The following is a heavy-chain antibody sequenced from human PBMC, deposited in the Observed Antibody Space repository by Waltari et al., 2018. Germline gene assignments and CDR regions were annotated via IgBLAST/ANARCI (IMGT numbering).Heavy chain of an antibody. Sequence: QVQLQESGPGLVKPSETLSLTCTVSGGSISSHYWSWIRQPPGKGLEWIGYIYYSGSTNYIPSLKSRVTISVDTSKNQFSLKLSSVTAADTAVYYCARDLPYNWNYWYFDLWGRGTLVTVSS. J-gene: IGHJ2*01. CDR2: IYYSGST. V-gene: IGHV4-59*11. D-gene: IGHD1-20*01. CDR3: ARDLPYNWNYWYFDL. CDR1: GGSISSHY.